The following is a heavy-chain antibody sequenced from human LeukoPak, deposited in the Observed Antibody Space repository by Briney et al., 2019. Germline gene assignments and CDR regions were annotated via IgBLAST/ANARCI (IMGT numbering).Heavy chain of an antibody. J-gene: IGHJ6*03. CDR2: ISTSSSYI. D-gene: IGHD6-13*01. Sequence: GGSLRLSCSASGFTFSNYGMDWVRQAPGKGLEWVASISTSSSYIFYSDSVKGRFTVSRDNPKNSLYLQMNSLRVEDTAVYYCARAMSSSSWYGGYYMDVWGKGTTVTVSS. CDR3: ARAMSSSSWYGGYYMDV. CDR1: GFTFSNYG. V-gene: IGHV3-21*01.